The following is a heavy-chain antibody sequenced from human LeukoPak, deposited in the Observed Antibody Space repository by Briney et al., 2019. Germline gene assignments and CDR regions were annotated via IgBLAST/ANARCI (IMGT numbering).Heavy chain of an antibody. CDR1: GFTFSDYY. J-gene: IGHJ6*02. Sequence: GGSLRLSCAASGFTFSDYYVSWIRQAPGKGLEWVSYISSSGSTIYYADSVKGRFTISRDNAKNSLYLQMNSLRAEDTAVYYCAGYYYDSSRGVWGQGTTVTVSS. V-gene: IGHV3-11*01. CDR3: AGYYYDSSRGV. CDR2: ISSSGSTI. D-gene: IGHD3-22*01.